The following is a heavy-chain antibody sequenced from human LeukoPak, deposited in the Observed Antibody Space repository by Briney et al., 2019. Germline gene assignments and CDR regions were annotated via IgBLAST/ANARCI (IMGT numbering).Heavy chain of an antibody. J-gene: IGHJ5*02. V-gene: IGHV4-59*13. Sequence: SETLSLTCTVAGGSFSSYYWSGLRQPPGRGRGWIGYIYYSGSTNYNPSLKSRVTISVDTSKNQFSLKLSSVTAADTAVYYCAAGVRGVIGDWFDPWGQGTLVTVSS. CDR2: IYYSGST. D-gene: IGHD3-10*01. CDR1: GGSFSSYY. CDR3: AAGVRGVIGDWFDP.